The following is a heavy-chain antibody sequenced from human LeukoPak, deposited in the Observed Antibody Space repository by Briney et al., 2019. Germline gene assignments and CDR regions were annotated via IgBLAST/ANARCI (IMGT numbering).Heavy chain of an antibody. CDR3: ARDAPYSSSWYNYYYGMDV. Sequence: ASVKVSCKASGYTFTRYAISWVRQAPGQELKWMGWISAYNGNTNYAQKLQGRVTMTTDTSTSTAYMELRSLRSDDTTVYYCARDAPYSSSWYNYYYGMDVWGQGTTVTVSS. J-gene: IGHJ6*02. CDR2: ISAYNGNT. CDR1: GYTFTRYA. V-gene: IGHV1-18*01. D-gene: IGHD6-13*01.